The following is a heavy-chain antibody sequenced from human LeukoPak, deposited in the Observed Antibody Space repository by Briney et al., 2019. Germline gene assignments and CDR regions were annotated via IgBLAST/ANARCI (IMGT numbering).Heavy chain of an antibody. J-gene: IGHJ4*02. D-gene: IGHD2/OR15-2a*01. Sequence: SVKVSCTASGGTFSSYAISWVRQAPGQGLGWMGGIIPIFGTANYAQKFQGRVTITTDESTSTAYMELSSLRSEDTAVYYCARGHTFSSQSMNFDYWGQGTLVTVSS. CDR3: ARGHTFSSQSMNFDY. CDR1: GGTFSSYA. CDR2: IIPIFGTA. V-gene: IGHV1-69*05.